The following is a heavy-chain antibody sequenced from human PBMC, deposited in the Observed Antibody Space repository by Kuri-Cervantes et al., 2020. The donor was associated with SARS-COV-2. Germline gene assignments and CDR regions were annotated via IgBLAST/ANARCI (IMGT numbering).Heavy chain of an antibody. J-gene: IGHJ5*02. D-gene: IGHD2-15*01. CDR3: ARGAVTSIAAIPNWFDP. V-gene: IGHV1-69*06. CDR1: GYTFTSYG. Sequence: SVKVSCKASGYTFTSYGISWVRQAPGQGLEWMGGIIPIFGTANYAQKFQGRVTITADKSTSTAYMELSSLRSEDTAVYYCARGAVTSIAAIPNWFDPWGQGTLVTVSS. CDR2: IIPIFGTA.